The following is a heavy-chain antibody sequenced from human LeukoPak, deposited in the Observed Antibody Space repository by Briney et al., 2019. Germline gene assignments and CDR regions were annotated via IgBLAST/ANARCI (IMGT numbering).Heavy chain of an antibody. V-gene: IGHV4-39*01. D-gene: IGHD6-19*01. CDR3: ARLIVAGTAEYFQH. CDR1: GGSISSSSYY. J-gene: IGHJ1*01. CDR2: IYYSGST. Sequence: SETLSLTCTVSGGSISSSSYYWGWIRQPPGKGLEWIGSIYYSGSTYYNPSLKSRVTISVDTSKNQFSLKLSSVTAADTAVYYCARLIVAGTAEYFQHWGQGTLVTVSP.